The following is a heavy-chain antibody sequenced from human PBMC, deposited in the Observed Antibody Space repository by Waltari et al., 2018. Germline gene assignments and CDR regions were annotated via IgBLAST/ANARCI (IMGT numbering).Heavy chain of an antibody. J-gene: IGHJ2*01. CDR2: IIPIRGIA. CDR3: ARDEDTMTEYFDL. D-gene: IGHD3-22*01. CDR1: GGTFSSYT. Sequence: QVQLVQSGAEVKKPGSSVKVSCKASGGTFSSYTISWVRQAPGQGLEWMGRIIPIRGIANYEQKFQGRVTITADKSTSTAYMERSSLRSEDTAVYYCARDEDTMTEYFDLWGRGTLVTVSS. V-gene: IGHV1-69*08.